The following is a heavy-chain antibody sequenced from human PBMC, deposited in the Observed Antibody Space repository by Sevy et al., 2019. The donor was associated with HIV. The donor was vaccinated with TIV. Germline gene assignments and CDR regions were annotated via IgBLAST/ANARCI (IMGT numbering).Heavy chain of an antibody. CDR3: ARMGGLTDNGMDV. D-gene: IGHD6-25*01. Sequence: GGSLRLSCAASGFTFSSYSMNWVRQAPGKGLEWVSSISTINNYIYYADSMKGRFTICSDNAKNSLFLQMNSLRAEDTAVYYCARMGGLTDNGMDVWGQGTTVTVSS. CDR1: GFTFSSYS. V-gene: IGHV3-21*01. J-gene: IGHJ6*02. CDR2: ISTINNYI.